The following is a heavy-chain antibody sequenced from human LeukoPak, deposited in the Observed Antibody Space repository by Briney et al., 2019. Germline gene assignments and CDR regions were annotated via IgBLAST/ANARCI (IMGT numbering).Heavy chain of an antibody. Sequence: GASVKVSCKASGYTFTGYYMHWVRQAPGQGLEWMGIINPSGGSTSYAQKFQGRVTMTRDMSTSTVYMELSSLRSEDTAVYYCARVEPVWGSYRDVDYWGQGTLVTVSS. CDR1: GYTFTGYY. CDR3: ARVEPVWGSYRDVDY. D-gene: IGHD3-16*02. V-gene: IGHV1-46*01. J-gene: IGHJ4*02. CDR2: INPSGGST.